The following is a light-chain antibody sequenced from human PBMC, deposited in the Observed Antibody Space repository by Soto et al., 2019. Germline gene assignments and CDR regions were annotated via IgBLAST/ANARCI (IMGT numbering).Light chain of an antibody. V-gene: IGKV1-5*01. J-gene: IGKJ2*01. CDR1: QTISTW. CDR3: QHYHSYSNT. Sequence: DIPMTQSPSTLSASVGDRVTITCRASQTISTWLAWYQHKPGRHPKLLIFDVSTLGGGVPSRFRGSGSGTEFTLTITNVQPDDFATYYCQHYHSYSNTFGQGTKLDIK. CDR2: DVS.